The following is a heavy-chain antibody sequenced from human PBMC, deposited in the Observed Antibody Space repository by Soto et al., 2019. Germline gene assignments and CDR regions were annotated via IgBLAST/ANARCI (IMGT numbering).Heavy chain of an antibody. CDR3: AKGGWKYQLLDYYYGMDV. D-gene: IGHD2-2*01. CDR1: GFTFSSYA. CDR2: ISGSGGST. Sequence: PGGSLRLSCAASGFTFSSYAMSWVRQAPGKGLEWVSAISGSGGSTYYADSVKGRFTISRDNSKNTLYLQMNSLRPEDTAVYYCAKGGWKYQLLDYYYGMDVWGQGTTVTVSS. V-gene: IGHV3-23*01. J-gene: IGHJ6*02.